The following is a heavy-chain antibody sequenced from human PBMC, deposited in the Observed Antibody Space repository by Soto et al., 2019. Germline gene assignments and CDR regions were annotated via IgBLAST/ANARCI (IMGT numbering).Heavy chain of an antibody. CDR2: INAGNGNT. CDR1: GYTFTSYA. V-gene: IGHV1-3*01. CDR3: ARSSTMVRGVIKHNYYYYGMDV. Sequence: ASVKVSFKASGYTFTSYAMHWLRQAPGQRLEWMGWINAGNGNTKYSQKFQGRVTITRDTSASTAYMELSSLRSEDTAVYYCARSSTMVRGVIKHNYYYYGMDVWGQGTTVTVSS. J-gene: IGHJ6*02. D-gene: IGHD3-10*01.